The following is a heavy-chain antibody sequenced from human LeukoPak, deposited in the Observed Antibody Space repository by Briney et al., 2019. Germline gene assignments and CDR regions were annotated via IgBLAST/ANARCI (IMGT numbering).Heavy chain of an antibody. CDR3: ARLGYCSGGTCPLDHYAFDI. V-gene: IGHV4-59*08. CDR1: GGSISSYY. Sequence: PSETLSLTCTVSGGSISSYYWSWIRQPPGKGLEWIAYIYYSGSINYNPSLKSRVTISVDKSKNKFSLKLSSVTAADTAVYYCARLGYCSGGTCPLDHYAFDIWGQGTMVTVSS. J-gene: IGHJ3*02. D-gene: IGHD2-15*01. CDR2: IYYSGSI.